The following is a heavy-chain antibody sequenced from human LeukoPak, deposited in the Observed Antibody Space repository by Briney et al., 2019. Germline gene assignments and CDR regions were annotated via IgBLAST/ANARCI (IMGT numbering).Heavy chain of an antibody. CDR1: GFTFSSYA. CDR3: AGDGSSPYYYDSSGYPDFDY. V-gene: IGHV3-21*01. D-gene: IGHD3-22*01. CDR2: IDPSSTYI. Sequence: GGSLRLSCAASGFTFSSYAMSWVRQAPGKGLEWVSAIDPSSTYIYYADSVKGRFTISRDNAENSLYLQMNSLRVEDTAVYYCAGDGSSPYYYDSSGYPDFDYWGQGTLVTVSS. J-gene: IGHJ4*02.